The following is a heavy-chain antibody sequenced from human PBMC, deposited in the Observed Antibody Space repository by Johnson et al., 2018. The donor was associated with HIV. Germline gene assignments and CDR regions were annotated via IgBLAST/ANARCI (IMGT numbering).Heavy chain of an antibody. D-gene: IGHD2-2*02. V-gene: IGHV3-23*04. CDR3: AKDRYTENDAFDI. Sequence: VQLVESGGGLVQPGGSLRLSCAASGFTFSSYAMSWVRQAPGKGLEWVSAISSNGGSTYYANSVKGRFTISRDNSKNTLYLQMTSLRAEDTALYYCAKDRYTENDAFDIWGQGTMVTVSS. J-gene: IGHJ3*02. CDR1: GFTFSSYA. CDR2: ISSNGGST.